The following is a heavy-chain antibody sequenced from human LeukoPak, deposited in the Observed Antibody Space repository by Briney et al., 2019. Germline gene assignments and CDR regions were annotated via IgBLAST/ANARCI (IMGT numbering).Heavy chain of an antibody. V-gene: IGHV4-4*07. CDR2: IYTSGST. J-gene: IGHJ4*02. CDR3: ARDSGTIVLPAAFDY. Sequence: SETLSLTCTVSGGSISSYYWSWIRQPAGKGLEWIGRIYTSGSTNYNPSLKSRVTMSVDTSKNQFSLKLSSVTAADTAVYYCARDSGTIVLPAAFDYWGQGTLVTVSS. CDR1: GGSISSYY. D-gene: IGHD2-2*01.